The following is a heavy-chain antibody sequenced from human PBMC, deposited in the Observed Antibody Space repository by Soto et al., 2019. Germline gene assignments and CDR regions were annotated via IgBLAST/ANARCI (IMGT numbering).Heavy chain of an antibody. J-gene: IGHJ4*02. CDR2: SSGGSSLI. Sequence: EVQLVESGGGLVQPGGSLRLSCAASGFTFSSYSMSWVRQTPGKGLEWVSHSSGGSSLIYYADSVKGRFTISRDNAENSLYLQMNSLRAEDTAVYYCATRSRGYSGYVKYWGQGTVVTVSS. D-gene: IGHD5-12*01. V-gene: IGHV3-48*01. CDR3: ATRSRGYSGYVKY. CDR1: GFTFSSYS.